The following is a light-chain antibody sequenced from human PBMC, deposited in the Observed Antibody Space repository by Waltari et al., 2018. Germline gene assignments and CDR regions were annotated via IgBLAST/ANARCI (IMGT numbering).Light chain of an antibody. CDR2: KAS. J-gene: IGKJ4*01. CDR1: QSNSSW. V-gene: IGKV1-5*03. Sequence: DIQMTQSPSTLSASVGGRVNITCPANQSNSSWLAWYKQKPGKAPKLLIYKASSLESGVPSRFSGSGSGTEFTLTISSLQPDDFATYYCQQYNSYSPLTFGGGTKVEIK. CDR3: QQYNSYSPLT.